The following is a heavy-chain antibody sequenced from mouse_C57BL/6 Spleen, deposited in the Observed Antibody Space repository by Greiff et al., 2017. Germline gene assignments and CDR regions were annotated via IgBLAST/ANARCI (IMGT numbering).Heavy chain of an antibody. Sequence: EVQLQQSGAELVQPGASVKLSCTASGFNIKDYYLHWVKQRTEQGLAWIGRIDPEDGETTNAPKFQGTATITADTSSSTAYLQLSSLTSENTAVYYGAREDAMDYWGQGTLVTVSA. CDR2: IDPEDGET. V-gene: IGHV14-2*01. J-gene: IGHJ4*01. CDR1: GFNIKDYY. CDR3: AREDAMDY.